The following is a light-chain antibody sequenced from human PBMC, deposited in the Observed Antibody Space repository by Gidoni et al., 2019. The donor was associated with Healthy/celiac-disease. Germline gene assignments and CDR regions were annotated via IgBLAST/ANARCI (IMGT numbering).Light chain of an antibody. CDR3: SSYTSSSTV. CDR2: EVS. Sequence: QSALTQPAYVSGSPGQSITISCTGTSSDVGGYNYVSWYQQHPGKAPKLMIYEVSNRPSGVSNRFSVSKSGNTASLTISGLQAEDEADYYCSSYTSSSTVFGGGTKLTVL. J-gene: IGLJ2*01. V-gene: IGLV2-14*01. CDR1: SSDVGGYNY.